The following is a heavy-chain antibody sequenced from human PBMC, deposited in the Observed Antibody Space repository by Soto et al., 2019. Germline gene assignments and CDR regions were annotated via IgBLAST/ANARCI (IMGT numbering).Heavy chain of an antibody. D-gene: IGHD3-16*01. CDR1: GFTFSSYA. CDR3: AREGLLNPYWGSYFFDY. CDR2: ISGSGSST. Sequence: LRLPCAASGFTFSSYAMSWVRQAPGKGLEWVSAISGSGSSTYYADSVKGRFTISRDNAKNTLYLQMNSLRAEDTAVYYCAREGLLNPYWGSYFFDYWGQGTLVTVSS. V-gene: IGHV3-23*01. J-gene: IGHJ4*02.